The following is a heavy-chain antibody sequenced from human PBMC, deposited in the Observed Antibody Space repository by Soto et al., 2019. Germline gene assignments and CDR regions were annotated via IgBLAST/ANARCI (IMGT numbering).Heavy chain of an antibody. CDR1: GFTFSNYG. Sequence: ASVKVSCKASGFTFSNYGLNWVRQAPGQGLEWMGWVSANNGHTNYAQNLQGRVSMTADTSTSTAYMELRGLTFDDTAVYYCARDIESVTAKHFFYYYAMDVWGQGTTVTVSS. J-gene: IGHJ6*02. V-gene: IGHV1-18*01. CDR3: ARDIESVTAKHFFYYYAMDV. CDR2: VSANNGHT. D-gene: IGHD2-8*01.